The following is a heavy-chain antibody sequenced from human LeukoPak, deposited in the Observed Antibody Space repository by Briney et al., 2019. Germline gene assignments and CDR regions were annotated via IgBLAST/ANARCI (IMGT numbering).Heavy chain of an antibody. CDR3: ARDPEDLYSSSWYYFDY. D-gene: IGHD6-13*01. CDR1: GFTFSGYS. CDR2: ISSSSSYI. J-gene: IGHJ4*02. V-gene: IGHV3-21*01. Sequence: GGSLRLSCAASGFTFSGYSMNWVRQAPGKGLEWVSSISSSSSYIYYADSVKGRFTISRDNAKNSLYLQMNSLRAEDTAVYYCARDPEDLYSSSWYYFDYWGQGTLATVSS.